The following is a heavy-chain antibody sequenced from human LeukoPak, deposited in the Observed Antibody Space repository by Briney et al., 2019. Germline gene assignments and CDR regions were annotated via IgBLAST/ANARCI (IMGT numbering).Heavy chain of an antibody. D-gene: IGHD5-12*01. CDR3: ARRVYSGYDQHAHFDY. Sequence: PSETLSLTCTVSGGSISSGSYYWSWIRQPAGKGLEWIGRIYTSGSTNYNPSLKSRVTISVDTSKNQFSLKLSSVTAADTAVYYCARRVYSGYDQHAHFDYWGQGTLVTVSS. V-gene: IGHV4-61*02. CDR2: IYTSGST. CDR1: GGSISSGSYY. J-gene: IGHJ4*02.